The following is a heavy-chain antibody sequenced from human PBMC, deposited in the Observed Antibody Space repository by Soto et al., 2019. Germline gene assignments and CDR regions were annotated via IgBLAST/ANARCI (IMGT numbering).Heavy chain of an antibody. V-gene: IGHV3-30*18. CDR1: VFTFISYG. Sequence: PGWSLRLSCASSVFTFISYGMHWVRQAPGKGLEWVAVISYDGSNKYYADSVKGRFTISRDNSKNTLYLQMNSLRAEDTAVYYCAKRYSGYDNFDYWGQGTLVTVSS. CDR2: ISYDGSNK. D-gene: IGHD5-12*01. J-gene: IGHJ4*02. CDR3: AKRYSGYDNFDY.